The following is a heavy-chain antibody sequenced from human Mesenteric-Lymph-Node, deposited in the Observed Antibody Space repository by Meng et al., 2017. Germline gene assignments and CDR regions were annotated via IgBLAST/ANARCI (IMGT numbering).Heavy chain of an antibody. J-gene: IGHJ4*02. Sequence: QVQLQGSGPVLVTPSQTLSLTCTVSGDSFNSQYYYWSWIRQPPEKGLEWIGYIYYSGSTYYNPSLKSRVSMSGDTSNKQFSLKLTSVTAADTAVYYCARSPYSGSALPFFDYWGQGSLVTVSS. CDR3: ARSPYSGSALPFFDY. D-gene: IGHD1-26*01. V-gene: IGHV4-30-4*01. CDR2: IYYSGST. CDR1: GDSFNSQYYY.